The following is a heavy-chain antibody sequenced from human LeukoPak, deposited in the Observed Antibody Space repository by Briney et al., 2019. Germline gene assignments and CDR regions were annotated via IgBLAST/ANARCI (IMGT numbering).Heavy chain of an antibody. CDR1: GFTFSNYG. CDR2: ISGSGGST. Sequence: GGSLRLSCAASGFTFSNYGMNWVRQAPGKGLEWVSAISGSGGSTYFADSVKGRFTISRDNSKNTLYLRMNSLRAEDTAVYYCARGHWGLDSWGQGTLVSVS. V-gene: IGHV3-23*01. D-gene: IGHD7-27*01. CDR3: ARGHWGLDS. J-gene: IGHJ4*02.